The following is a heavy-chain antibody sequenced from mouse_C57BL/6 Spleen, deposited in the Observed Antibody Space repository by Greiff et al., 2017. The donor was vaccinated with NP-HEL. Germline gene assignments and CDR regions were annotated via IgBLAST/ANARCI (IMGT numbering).Heavy chain of an antibody. D-gene: IGHD1-2*01. CDR1: GYTFTDYY. J-gene: IGHJ2*01. V-gene: IGHV1-26*01. CDR3: ARRLRHEYYFDY. Sequence: EVQLQQSGPELVKPGASVKISCKASGYTFTDYYMNWVKQSHGKSLEWIGDINPNNGGTSYNQKFKGKATLTVDKSSSTAYMQLRSLTSEDSAVYYCARRLRHEYYFDYWGQGTTLTVSS. CDR2: INPNNGGT.